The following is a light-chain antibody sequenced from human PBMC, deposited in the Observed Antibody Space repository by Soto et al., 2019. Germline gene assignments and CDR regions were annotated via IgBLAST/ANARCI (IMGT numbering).Light chain of an antibody. J-gene: IGKJ4*01. CDR1: QTIGRNY. CDR2: GTS. Sequence: EIVLTQSPGTLSLSPGETATLSCRASQTIGRNYLAWYQQKPGQAPRLLIFGTSTRATGIPDRFSGSGSGTDFTLSISRLEPEDFAVYYCQQYASSPLLTVGGGTKVEIK. V-gene: IGKV3-20*01. CDR3: QQYASSPLLT.